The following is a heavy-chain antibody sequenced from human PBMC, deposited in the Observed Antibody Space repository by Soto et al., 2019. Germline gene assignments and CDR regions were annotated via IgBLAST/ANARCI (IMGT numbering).Heavy chain of an antibody. CDR1: GYTFTSYG. Sequence: ASVKVSCKASGYTFTSYGISWVRQAPGQGLEWMGRISAYNGNTNYAQKLQGRVTMTTDTSTSTAYMELRSLRSDDTAVYYCARDAEYSSPEYYYYGMDVWGQGTTVTVSS. J-gene: IGHJ6*02. CDR2: ISAYNGNT. D-gene: IGHD6-6*01. CDR3: ARDAEYSSPEYYYYGMDV. V-gene: IGHV1-18*01.